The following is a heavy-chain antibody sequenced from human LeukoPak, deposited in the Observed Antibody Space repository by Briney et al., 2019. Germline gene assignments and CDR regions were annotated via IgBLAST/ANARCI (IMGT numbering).Heavy chain of an antibody. CDR1: GYTFTGYY. D-gene: IGHD6-13*01. CDR2: INPNSGGT. Sequence: ASVKVSCKASGYTFTGYYMHWVRQAPGQGLEWMGWINPNSGGTNYAQKFQGRVTMTRDTSISTAYMELSRLRSDDTAAYYCARGSGYSSSWCDYWGQGTLVTVSS. J-gene: IGHJ4*02. CDR3: ARGSGYSSSWCDY. V-gene: IGHV1-2*02.